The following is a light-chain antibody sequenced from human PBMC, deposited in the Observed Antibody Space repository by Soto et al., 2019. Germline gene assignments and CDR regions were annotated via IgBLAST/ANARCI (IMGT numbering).Light chain of an antibody. V-gene: IGLV2-14*01. Sequence: QSVLTQPASVSGSPGQSITISCTGTSSDVGGYNYVSWYQQHPGKAPKLMIYDVSNRPSGVSNLFSGSKSGNTASLTISGLQAEDEADYYCSSYTSSSTPYVFGTGTKVTVL. CDR3: SSYTSSSTPYV. J-gene: IGLJ1*01. CDR2: DVS. CDR1: SSDVGGYNY.